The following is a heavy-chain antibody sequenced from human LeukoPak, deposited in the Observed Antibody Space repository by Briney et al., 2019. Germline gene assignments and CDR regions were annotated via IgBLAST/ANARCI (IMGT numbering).Heavy chain of an antibody. Sequence: KPSETLSLTCTVAGGSISSYYWSWIRQPAGKGLEWIGRTYTSGSTNYNPSLKSRVTISVDKSKNQFSLKLSSVTAADTAVYYCARDVYGSGSYYDWGQGTLVTVSS. D-gene: IGHD3-10*01. J-gene: IGHJ4*02. V-gene: IGHV4-4*07. CDR2: TYTSGST. CDR3: ARDVYGSGSYYD. CDR1: GGSISSYY.